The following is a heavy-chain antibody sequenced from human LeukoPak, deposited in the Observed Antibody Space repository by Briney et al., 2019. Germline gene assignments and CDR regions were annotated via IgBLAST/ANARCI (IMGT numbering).Heavy chain of an antibody. CDR2: IIPIFGTA. CDR3: ARVADSNGFLSYYYYYMDV. V-gene: IGHV1-69*06. D-gene: IGHD4-11*01. J-gene: IGHJ6*03. Sequence: SVKVSCKASGCTFSSYAISWVRQAPGQGLEWMGGIIPIFGTANYAQTFQGRVTITADKSTSTAYMELSSLRSEDTAVYYCARVADSNGFLSYYYYYMDVWGKGTTVTVSS. CDR1: GCTFSSYA.